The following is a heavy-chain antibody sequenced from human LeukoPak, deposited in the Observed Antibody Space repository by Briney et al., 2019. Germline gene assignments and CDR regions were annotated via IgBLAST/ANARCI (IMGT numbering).Heavy chain of an antibody. D-gene: IGHD3-10*01. CDR1: GFTFSAST. J-gene: IGHJ4*02. V-gene: IGHV3-30*04. Sequence: GGSLRLSCVASGFTFSASTMHWVRQAPGKGLEWVAVMSYDGFTKYYADSVKGRFTISRDNSKNTLYLQMNSLRAEDTAVYYCAKDDLWFGEFQYYFDYWGQGTLVTVSS. CDR2: MSYDGFTK. CDR3: AKDDLWFGEFQYYFDY.